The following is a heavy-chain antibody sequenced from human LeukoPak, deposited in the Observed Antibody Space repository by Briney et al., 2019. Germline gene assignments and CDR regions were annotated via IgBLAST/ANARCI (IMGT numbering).Heavy chain of an antibody. J-gene: IGHJ4*02. V-gene: IGHV3-33*01. Sequence: GGSLRLSCAASGFSFSNYGMHWVRQAPGKGLEWVAVIWYDGSNKYYADSVKGRFTISRDNSKNTLYLQMNSLRAEDTAVYYCTSVPAAQFDYWGQGTLVTVSS. CDR1: GFSFSNYG. CDR2: IWYDGSNK. CDR3: TSVPAAQFDY. D-gene: IGHD2-2*01.